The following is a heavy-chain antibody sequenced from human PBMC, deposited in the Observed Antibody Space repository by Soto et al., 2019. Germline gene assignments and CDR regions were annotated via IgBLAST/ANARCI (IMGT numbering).Heavy chain of an antibody. Sequence: QVQLQESGPGLVKPSETLSLTCSVSGGSVTSGSYYWSWIRQPPGKGLEWIGYIYSSGGTSYNPSLKSRVTISVDTCKNQFSLKLTSVTAADTAVYYCARDGDGYNNWGQGTLVTVSS. D-gene: IGHD5-12*01. CDR1: GGSVTSGSYY. CDR2: IYSSGGT. J-gene: IGHJ4*02. CDR3: ARDGDGYNN. V-gene: IGHV4-61*01.